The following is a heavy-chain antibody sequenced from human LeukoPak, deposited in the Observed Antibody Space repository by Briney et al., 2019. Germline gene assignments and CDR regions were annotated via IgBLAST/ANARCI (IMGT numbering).Heavy chain of an antibody. V-gene: IGHV4-30-4*08. J-gene: IGHJ5*02. D-gene: IGHD3-3*01. CDR3: ARGSHYDFWSGYFGRVWFDP. CDR1: GGSISSGDYY. Sequence: PSQTLSRTCTVSGGSISSGDYYWSWIRQPPGKGLEWIGYIYYSGSTYYNPSLKSRVTISVDTSKNQFSLKLSSVTAADTAVYYCARGSHYDFWSGYFGRVWFDPWGQGTLVTVSS. CDR2: IYYSGST.